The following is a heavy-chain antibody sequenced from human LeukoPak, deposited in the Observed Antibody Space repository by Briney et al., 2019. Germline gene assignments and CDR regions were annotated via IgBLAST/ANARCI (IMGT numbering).Heavy chain of an antibody. J-gene: IGHJ6*02. CDR1: GFTLSSYD. Sequence: GGSLRLSCAASGFTLSSYDMHWVRHVTGKGLEWVSAIGVAGDTYYPGSVKGRFIITRENAKNSLYLQMNSLRVEDTAVYYCARDRHGMAVWGQGTTVVVSS. CDR3: ARDRHGMAV. V-gene: IGHV3-13*01. CDR2: IGVAGDT.